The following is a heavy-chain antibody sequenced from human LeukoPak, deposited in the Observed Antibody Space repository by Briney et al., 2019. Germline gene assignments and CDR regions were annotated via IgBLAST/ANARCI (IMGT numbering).Heavy chain of an antibody. CDR1: GGSFSGYY. CDR3: ARVNVGFFFDY. V-gene: IGHV4-34*11. D-gene: IGHD3-10*01. Sequence: SETLSLTCAVYGGSFSGYYWSWFRQSPGKGLEWIGYIYYNGDTHYNPSLNSRLSISVDTPNNQFSLNLRSVTAADTAVYYCARVNVGFFFDYWGQGTLVTVSS. CDR2: IYYNGDT. J-gene: IGHJ4*02.